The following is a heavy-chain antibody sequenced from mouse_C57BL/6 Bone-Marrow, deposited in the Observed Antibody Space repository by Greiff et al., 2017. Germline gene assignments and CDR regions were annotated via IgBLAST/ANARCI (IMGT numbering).Heavy chain of an antibody. V-gene: IGHV2-2*01. CDR2: IWSGGST. D-gene: IGHD1-1*01. CDR1: GFSLTSYG. J-gene: IGHJ4*01. Sequence: QVQLQQSGPGLVQPSQSLSITCTVSGFSLTSYGVHWVRQSPGKGLEWLGVIWSGGSTDYNAAFISRLSISKDNSKSQVFFKMNSLQADDTAIYYCARRHYYGSSYPCYYAMDYWGQGTSVTVSS. CDR3: ARRHYYGSSYPCYYAMDY.